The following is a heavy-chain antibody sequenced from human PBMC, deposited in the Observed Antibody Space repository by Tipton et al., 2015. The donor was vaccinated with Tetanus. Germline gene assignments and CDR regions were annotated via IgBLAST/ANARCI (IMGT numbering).Heavy chain of an antibody. D-gene: IGHD2-2*01. V-gene: IGHV3-23*01. Sequence: SLRLSRAASGFTFNNYAMGWVRQAPGKGLEWVSSINGTGTVTHHADSVKGRFTISRDNSKNTLYLQMNSLRAEDTAIYFCAKALKTLIYQCFDYWGQGTLVTVSS. J-gene: IGHJ4*02. CDR2: INGTGTVT. CDR3: AKALKTLIYQCFDY. CDR1: GFTFNNYA.